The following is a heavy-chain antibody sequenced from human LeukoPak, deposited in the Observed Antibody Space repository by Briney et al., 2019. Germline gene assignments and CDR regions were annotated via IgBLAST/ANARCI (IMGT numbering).Heavy chain of an antibody. V-gene: IGHV4-59*01. CDR1: GGSISTYY. Sequence: PSETLSLTCTVSGGSISTYYWSWIRQSPGKGLEWIGYIYYDGSTNYNPSLKSRVTISLDMSKNQFSLKLSSVTAADTAVYYCARENFTIRRRRYYMDVWGKGTTVTVSS. CDR2: IYYDGST. D-gene: IGHD3-3*01. J-gene: IGHJ6*03. CDR3: ARENFTIRRRRYYMDV.